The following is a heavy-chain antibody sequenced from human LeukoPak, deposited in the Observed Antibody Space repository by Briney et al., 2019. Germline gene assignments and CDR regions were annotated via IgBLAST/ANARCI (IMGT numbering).Heavy chain of an antibody. Sequence: GESLQISCQGSGYSFTSYWIGWVRQMPGKGLAWMGIIYPGDSDTRYSPSFQGQVTISADKSISTAYLQWSSLKASDTAMYYCARQRQWPFGAFDIWGQGTMVTVSS. V-gene: IGHV5-51*01. D-gene: IGHD6-19*01. CDR1: GYSFTSYW. CDR3: ARQRQWPFGAFDI. CDR2: IYPGDSDT. J-gene: IGHJ3*02.